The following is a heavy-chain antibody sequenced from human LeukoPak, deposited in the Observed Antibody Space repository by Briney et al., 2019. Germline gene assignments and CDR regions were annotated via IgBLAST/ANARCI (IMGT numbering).Heavy chain of an antibody. V-gene: IGHV4-30-4*01. Sequence: SETLSLTCTVSGGSISSGDYYWSWIRQPPGKGLEWIGYIYYSEMYNNPSLKSRVTISVDTSKNQFSLKLSSVTAADTAVYYCARASLLRYFEGFDYWGQRTLVTVSS. CDR2: IYYSEM. D-gene: IGHD3-9*01. J-gene: IGHJ4*02. CDR1: GGSISSGDYY. CDR3: ARASLLRYFEGFDY.